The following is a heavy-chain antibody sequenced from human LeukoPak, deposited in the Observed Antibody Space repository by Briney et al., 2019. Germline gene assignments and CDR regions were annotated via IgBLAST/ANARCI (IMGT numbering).Heavy chain of an antibody. V-gene: IGHV3-21*01. J-gene: IGHJ4*02. CDR3: ARDEGYYFDS. CDR2: ISRNSTYI. CDR1: GFTFSDYI. Sequence: GGSLRLSCAASGFTFSDYIMNWVDQAPGKGLEWVASISRNSTYIHYADSVKGRFTISRDNARNSLFLQMNSLRAEDTAIYYCARDEGYYFDSWGQGTQVTVSS.